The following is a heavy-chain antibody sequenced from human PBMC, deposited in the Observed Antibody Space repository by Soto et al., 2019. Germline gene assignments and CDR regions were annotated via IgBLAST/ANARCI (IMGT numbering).Heavy chain of an antibody. CDR3: ARDNPYCSGRFFCTSTSEYGMDV. J-gene: IGHJ6*02. V-gene: IGHV1-18*01. CDR1: GYTFTSYG. CDR2: ISAYNGNT. Sequence: QVQLVQSGAEVKKPGASVKVSCKASGYTFTSYGISWVRQAPGQGLEWMGWISAYNGNTNYAQKLQGRVTMTTDTSTSTAYMELRSLRSNDTAVYYCARDNPYCSGRFFCTSTSEYGMDVWGQGTTVTVSS. D-gene: IGHD2-15*01.